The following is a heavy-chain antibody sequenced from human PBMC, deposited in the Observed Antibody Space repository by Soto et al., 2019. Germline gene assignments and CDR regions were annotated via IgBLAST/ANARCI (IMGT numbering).Heavy chain of an antibody. CDR2: IWYDGSNK. CDR3: ARERKEQQLYYYYYYYGMDV. J-gene: IGHJ6*02. CDR1: GFTFSSYG. Sequence: GGSLRLSCAASGFTFSSYGMHWVRQAPGKGLEWVAVIWYDGSNKYYADSVKGRFTISRDNSKNTPYLQMNSLRAEDTAVYYCARERKEQQLYYYYYYYGMDVWGQGTTVTVSS. V-gene: IGHV3-33*01. D-gene: IGHD6-13*01.